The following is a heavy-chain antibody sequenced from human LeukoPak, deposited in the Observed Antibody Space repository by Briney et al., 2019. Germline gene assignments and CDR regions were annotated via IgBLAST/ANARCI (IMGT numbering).Heavy chain of an antibody. CDR1: GYTFTSYG. CDR2: ISAYNGNT. V-gene: IGHV1-18*01. D-gene: IGHD1-26*01. Sequence: ASVKVSCKASGYTFTSYGISWVRQAPGQGLEWMGWISAYNGNTNYAQKLQGRVTMTTDTSTSTAYMELRSLRSDDTAVYYCARLSGSYPSYYYYGMDVWGQGTTVTVSS. J-gene: IGHJ6*02. CDR3: ARLSGSYPSYYYYGMDV.